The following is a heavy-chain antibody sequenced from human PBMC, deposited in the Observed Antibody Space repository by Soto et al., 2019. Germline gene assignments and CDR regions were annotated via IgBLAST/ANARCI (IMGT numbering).Heavy chain of an antibody. CDR3: ARSSHKESWFDP. CDR2: IYSSGGT. J-gene: IGHJ5*02. D-gene: IGHD2-15*01. Sequence: SETLSLTCTVSGGAVSNFYLNWIRQPAGKGLEWIGRIYSSGGTNYNPSLRSRVTMSVDTSKNQFSLKLNSVTAADTAVYYCARSSHKESWFDPWGQGTLVTVSS. V-gene: IGHV4-4*07. CDR1: GGAVSNFY.